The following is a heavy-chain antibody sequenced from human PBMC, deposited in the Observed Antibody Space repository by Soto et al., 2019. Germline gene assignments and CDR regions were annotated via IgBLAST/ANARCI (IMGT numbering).Heavy chain of an antibody. V-gene: IGHV1-69*13. CDR3: ARPNYPIAVAGPFDY. CDR2: IIPIFGTA. CDR1: GGTFSSYA. Sequence: SVKVSCKASGGTFSSYAISWVRQAPGQGLEWMGGIIPIFGTANYAQKFQGRVTITADESTSTAYMELSSLRSEDTAVYYCARPNYPIAVAGPFDYWGQGTLVTVSS. D-gene: IGHD6-19*01. J-gene: IGHJ4*02.